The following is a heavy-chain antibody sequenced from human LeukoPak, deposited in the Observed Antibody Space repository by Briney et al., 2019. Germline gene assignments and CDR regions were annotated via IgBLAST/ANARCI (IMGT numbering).Heavy chain of an antibody. CDR2: INQSGNT. J-gene: IGHJ4*02. Sequence: SETLSLTCAVYGGSFSGYYWSWIRQPPGKGLEWIGEINQSGNTNYNPSLKSRVTISVDTSKNQISLKLRSVTAADTAVYYCARSLKTDEYIWGSSGTHFDYWGQGTLVTVSS. V-gene: IGHV4-34*01. D-gene: IGHD3-16*01. CDR1: GGSFSGYY. CDR3: ARSLKTDEYIWGSSGTHFDY.